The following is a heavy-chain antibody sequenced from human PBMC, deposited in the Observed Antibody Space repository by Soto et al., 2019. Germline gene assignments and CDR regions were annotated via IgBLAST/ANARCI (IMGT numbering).Heavy chain of an antibody. CDR2: IYWDDDK. D-gene: IGHD5-12*01. CDR3: ARLTRGVYDLDRLWEKFDY. J-gene: IGHJ4*02. CDR1: GFSLSSIGMG. V-gene: IGHV2-5*02. Sequence: QITVKESGLTLVKPTETLTLTCTFSGFSLSSIGMGVGWIRQPPGKALEWLTLIYWDDDKRYSPSLSSRLTITKDPSKNQVDLTMTNMDPVDTATYYCARLTRGVYDLDRLWEKFDYWRQGALVTVS.